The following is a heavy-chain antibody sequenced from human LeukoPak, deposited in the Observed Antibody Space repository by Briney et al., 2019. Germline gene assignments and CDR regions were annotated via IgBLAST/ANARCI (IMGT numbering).Heavy chain of an antibody. V-gene: IGHV3-74*01. CDR2: INEDGSIT. D-gene: IGHD1-26*01. CDR3: GRDLGGRSGY. J-gene: IGHJ4*02. CDR1: GFAFRTYW. Sequence: GGSLRLSCAVSGFAFRTYWMHWVRQVPGEGLVWVSRINEDGSITNYADSVKGRFSISRDNAKNTLYLQMNSLRAEDTAVYYCGRDLGGRSGYWGQGTLVTVSS.